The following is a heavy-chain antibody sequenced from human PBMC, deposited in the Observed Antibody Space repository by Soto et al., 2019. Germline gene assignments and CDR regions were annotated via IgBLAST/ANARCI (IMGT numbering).Heavy chain of an antibody. V-gene: IGHV1-69*13. D-gene: IGHD6-19*01. CDR3: ARDRSGWTTFDYYYGMDV. J-gene: IGHJ6*02. CDR2: IIPIFGTA. Sequence: SVKVSCKASGGTFSSYAISWVRQAPGQGLEWMGGIIPIFGTANYAQKFQGRVTITADESTSTAYMELSSLRSEDTAVYYCARDRSGWTTFDYYYGMDVWGQGTTVTVSS. CDR1: GGTFSSYA.